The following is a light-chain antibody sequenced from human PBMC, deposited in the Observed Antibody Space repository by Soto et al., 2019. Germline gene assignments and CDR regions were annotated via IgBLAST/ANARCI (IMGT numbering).Light chain of an antibody. V-gene: IGKV1-9*01. J-gene: IGKJ3*01. Sequence: DIQLTQSPSFLSASVGDRVTITCRASQDISRYLAWYQQKAGKAPKLLIYAASTLQKGVPSRFSGSGSGTEFPLIISSLQPDDFATSYCQQLNTYPLFTFGPGTEVDI. CDR1: QDISRY. CDR3: QQLNTYPLFT. CDR2: AAS.